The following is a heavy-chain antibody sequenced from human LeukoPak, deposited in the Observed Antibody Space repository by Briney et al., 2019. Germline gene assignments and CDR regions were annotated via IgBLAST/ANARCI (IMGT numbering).Heavy chain of an antibody. CDR3: AKAGQNSGWVFDP. V-gene: IGHV3-30*02. J-gene: IGHJ5*02. Sequence: TGGSLRLSCAASEFTFSSYGMPWVRQAPAKGLEGGAFIRYDGSDKYYADSVKGRFTISRDNSKNTLYLQMNSQRAEDTAVYYCAKAGQNSGWVFDPWGQGSLVTVSS. CDR2: IRYDGSDK. D-gene: IGHD5-12*01. CDR1: EFTFSSYG.